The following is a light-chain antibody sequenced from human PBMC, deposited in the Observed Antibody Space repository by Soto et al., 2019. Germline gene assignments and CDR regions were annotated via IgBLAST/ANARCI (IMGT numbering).Light chain of an antibody. J-gene: IGLJ1*01. CDR2: GNS. V-gene: IGLV1-40*01. CDR1: SSNIGAGYD. Sequence: QPVLTQPPSVSGAPGQRVTISCTGSSSNIGAGYDVHWYQQLPGTAPKLLIYGNSNLPSGVPDRFSGSKSGTSASLAITGLQAEDEADYYCQSYDSSLSGYVFGTGTKLTVL. CDR3: QSYDSSLSGYV.